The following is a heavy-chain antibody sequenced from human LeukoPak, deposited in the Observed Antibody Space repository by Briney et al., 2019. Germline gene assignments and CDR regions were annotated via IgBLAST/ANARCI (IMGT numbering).Heavy chain of an antibody. CDR1: GFTFGDYA. D-gene: IGHD3-10*01. Sequence: PGGSLRLSCTASGFTFGDYAMSWVRQAPGKGLEWVGFIRSKAYGGTTEYAASVKGRFTISRDDSKSIAYLQMNSLKTEDTAVYYCTRDPGYGSGSYYSYFDYWGQGTLVTVSS. V-gene: IGHV3-49*04. CDR2: IRSKAYGGTT. CDR3: TRDPGYGSGSYYSYFDY. J-gene: IGHJ4*02.